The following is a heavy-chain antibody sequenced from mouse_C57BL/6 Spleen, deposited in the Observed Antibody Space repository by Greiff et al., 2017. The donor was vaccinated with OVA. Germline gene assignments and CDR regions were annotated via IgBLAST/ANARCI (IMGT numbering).Heavy chain of an antibody. Sequence: VQLQQPGPELVKPGASVKISCKASGYAFSSSWMNWVKQRPGKGLEWIGRIYPGDGDTNYNGKFKGKATLTADKSSSTAYMQLSSLTSEDSAVYFCAREDYGRFAYWGQGTLVTVSA. CDR3: AREDYGRFAY. V-gene: IGHV1-82*01. J-gene: IGHJ3*01. CDR1: GYAFSSSW. D-gene: IGHD2-4*01. CDR2: IYPGDGDT.